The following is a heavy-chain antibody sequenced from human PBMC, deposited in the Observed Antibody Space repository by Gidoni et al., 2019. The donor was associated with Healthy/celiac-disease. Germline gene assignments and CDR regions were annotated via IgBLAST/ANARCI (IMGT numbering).Heavy chain of an antibody. CDR3: ARDPANWDEVYYYYYGMDV. CDR2: ISAYNGNT. D-gene: IGHD7-27*01. Sequence: QVQLVQSGAEVKKPGASVKVSCKASGYTFPSYGISWVRQAPGQGLEWMGWISAYNGNTNYAQKLQGRVTMTTDTSTSTAYMELRSLRSDDTAVYYCARDPANWDEVYYYYYGMDVWGQGTTVTVSS. V-gene: IGHV1-18*01. CDR1: GYTFPSYG. J-gene: IGHJ6*02.